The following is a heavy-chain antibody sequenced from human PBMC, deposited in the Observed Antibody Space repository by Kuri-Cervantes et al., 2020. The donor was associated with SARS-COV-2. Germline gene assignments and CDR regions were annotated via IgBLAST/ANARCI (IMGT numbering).Heavy chain of an antibody. CDR2: ISWNSGSI. CDR1: GFPFDDYA. V-gene: IGHV3-9*01. Sequence: SLKISCAASGFPFDDYAMHWVRQAPGKGLEWVSGISWNSGSIGYADSVKGRFTISRDNAKNSLYLQMNSLRAEDTALYYCAKDIREQLVGGVGWFDPWGQGTPVTVSS. D-gene: IGHD6-6*01. J-gene: IGHJ5*02. CDR3: AKDIREQLVGGVGWFDP.